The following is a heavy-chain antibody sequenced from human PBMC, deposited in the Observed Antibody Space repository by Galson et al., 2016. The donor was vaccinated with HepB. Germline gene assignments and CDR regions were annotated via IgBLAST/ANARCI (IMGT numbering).Heavy chain of an antibody. J-gene: IGHJ2*01. CDR1: GFSFITYS. Sequence: SLRLSCAASGFSFITYSLNWVRQTPGKGLEWVSSISSDSRYKFYADSLKGRFTISRDNAKNSLYLQMNSLRAEDTALYYCTRNFDLWGRGTQVTVSS. CDR2: ISSDSRYK. V-gene: IGHV3-21*01. CDR3: TRNFDL.